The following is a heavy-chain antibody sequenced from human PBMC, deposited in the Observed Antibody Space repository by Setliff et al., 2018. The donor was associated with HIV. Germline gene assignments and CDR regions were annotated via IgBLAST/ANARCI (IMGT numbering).Heavy chain of an antibody. D-gene: IGHD6-19*01. V-gene: IGHV1-8*02. CDR2: MNPKSGNT. CDR3: ARGAWYSSGWYSSRYMDV. Sequence: ASVKVSCKASGYTFTSSDINWVRQATGQGLEWMGWMNPKSGNTGYAQRFQGRVTMTRDTSGSTAYMELSSLRSEDTAVYYCARGAWYSSGWYSSRYMDVWGKGTTVTVSS. J-gene: IGHJ6*03. CDR1: GYTFTSSD.